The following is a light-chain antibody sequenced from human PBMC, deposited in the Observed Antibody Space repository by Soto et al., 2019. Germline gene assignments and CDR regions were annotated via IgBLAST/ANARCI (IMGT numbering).Light chain of an antibody. Sequence: EIVLTQSPGTLSLSPGERATLSCRASQSVSSNYLAWYQQKPGQAPRLLIYGASSRATGIPDRFSGSGSGTDFTLTISSLQPDDFATYYCQQYNSWWTFGQGTKVEI. J-gene: IGKJ1*01. CDR2: GAS. CDR1: QSVSSNY. V-gene: IGKV3-20*01. CDR3: QQYNSWWT.